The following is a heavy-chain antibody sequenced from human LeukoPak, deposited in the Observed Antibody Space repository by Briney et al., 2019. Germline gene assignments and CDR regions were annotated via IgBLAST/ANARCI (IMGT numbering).Heavy chain of an antibody. CDR3: SEGYFEPFAH. CDR1: GASVSNSH. Sequence: SEALSLTCAVSGASVSNSHWNWIRQFPGKGLEWIGCLSYTGKTDYNPSLSSRVTISLGTSNNQVSLKLKSVTAADTAVYHCSEGYFEPFAHWGPGTLVTVSS. CDR2: LSYTGKT. D-gene: IGHD2/OR15-2a*01. J-gene: IGHJ4*02. V-gene: IGHV4-59*02.